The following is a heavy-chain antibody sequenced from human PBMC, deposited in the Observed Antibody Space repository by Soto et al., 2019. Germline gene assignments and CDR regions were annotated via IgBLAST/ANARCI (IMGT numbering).Heavy chain of an antibody. CDR2: ISYDGSNK. D-gene: IGHD2-15*01. CDR1: GFTFSSYG. V-gene: IGHV3-30*18. J-gene: IGHJ5*02. Sequence: PGGSLRLSCAASGFTFSSYGMHWVRQAPGKGLEWVAVISYDGSNKYYADSVKGRFTISRDNSKNTLYLQMNSLRAEDTAVYYCAKGEDCSGASCYSNWFDPWGQGTLVTVSS. CDR3: AKGEDCSGASCYSNWFDP.